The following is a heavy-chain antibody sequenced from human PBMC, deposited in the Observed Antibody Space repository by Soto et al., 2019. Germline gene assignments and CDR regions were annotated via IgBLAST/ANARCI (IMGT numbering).Heavy chain of an antibody. Sequence: NLSLTCAVSGASISNGDYSWSWIRQPPGRALEWIGYIYSSGRSDYNPSLKSRVTISIDRSKNQFSLRLTSVTAADAAVYHCPRGREGPFFDFWGQGALGT. CDR2: IYSSGRS. CDR3: PRGREGPFFDF. CDR1: GASISNGDYS. J-gene: IGHJ5*01. V-gene: IGHV4-30-2*01.